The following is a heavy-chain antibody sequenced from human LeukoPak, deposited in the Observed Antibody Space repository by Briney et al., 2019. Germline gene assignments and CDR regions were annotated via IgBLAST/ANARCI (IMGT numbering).Heavy chain of an antibody. J-gene: IGHJ4*02. CDR1: GFTFGDYA. CDR3: TRTMVVTPTSEFDY. CDR2: IRSKAYGGTT. D-gene: IGHD2-21*02. V-gene: IGHV3-49*03. Sequence: LGRSLRLSCTASGFTFGDYAMSWFRQAPGKGLEWVGFIRSKAYGGTTEYAASVKGRFTISRDDSKSIAYLQMNSPKTEDTAVYYCTRTMVVTPTSEFDYWGQGTLVTVSS.